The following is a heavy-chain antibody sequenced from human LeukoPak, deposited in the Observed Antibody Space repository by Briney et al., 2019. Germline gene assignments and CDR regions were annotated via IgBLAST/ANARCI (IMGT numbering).Heavy chain of an antibody. CDR3: ARSDRGWQQGGQLAFDY. Sequence: GGSLTLSCAPSGFSFSSYWMSWVSQDPGKWRGWVANIKQDGSEKYCVDSVKGRFTISRDNAKNSLYLQMNSLRAEDTAVYYCARSDRGWQQGGQLAFDYWGQGTLVTVSS. J-gene: IGHJ4*02. CDR2: IKQDGSEK. V-gene: IGHV3-7*01. CDR1: GFSFSSYW. D-gene: IGHD6-13*01.